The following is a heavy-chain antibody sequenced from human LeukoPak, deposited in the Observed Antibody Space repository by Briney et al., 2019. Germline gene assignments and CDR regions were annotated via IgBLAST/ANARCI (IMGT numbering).Heavy chain of an antibody. CDR2: INPSGGST. Sequence: GASVKVSCKASGYTFTSYGISWVRQAPGQGLEWMGIINPSGGSTSYAQKFQGRVTMTRDTSTSTVYMELSSLRSEDTAVYYCARDSSEYGDYENDYWGQGTLVTVSS. D-gene: IGHD4-17*01. J-gene: IGHJ4*02. CDR3: ARDSSEYGDYENDY. CDR1: GYTFTSYG. V-gene: IGHV1-46*01.